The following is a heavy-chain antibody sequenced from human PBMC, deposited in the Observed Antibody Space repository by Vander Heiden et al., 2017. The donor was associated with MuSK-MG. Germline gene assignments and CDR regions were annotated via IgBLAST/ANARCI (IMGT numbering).Heavy chain of an antibody. CDR2: IWYDGRKK. CDR1: GFTFSSYG. J-gene: IGHJ5*02. CDR3: ARVVENWFDP. Sequence: QVQLVESGGGVVQPGRSLRLSCAASGFTFSSYGMHWVRQAPGKGLEWVAVIWYDGRKKYEADSVKGRFTISRDNSKNTLYLKMKSLRAEDTAVYDGARVVENWFDPWGQGTLVTVSS. V-gene: IGHV3-33*01.